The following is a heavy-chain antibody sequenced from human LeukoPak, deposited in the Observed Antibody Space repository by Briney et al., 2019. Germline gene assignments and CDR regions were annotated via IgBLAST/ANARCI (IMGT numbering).Heavy chain of an antibody. D-gene: IGHD1-26*01. CDR3: ASPRKAGSSQYFDY. V-gene: IGHV3-21*01. Sequence: RPGGSLRLSCAASGFTFSSYSMNWVRQAPGKGLEWVSSISSSSSYIYYADSVKGRFTISRDNAKNSLYLQMNSLRAEDTAVYYCASPRKAGSSQYFDYWGQGTLVTVSS. CDR1: GFTFSSYS. CDR2: ISSSSSYI. J-gene: IGHJ4*02.